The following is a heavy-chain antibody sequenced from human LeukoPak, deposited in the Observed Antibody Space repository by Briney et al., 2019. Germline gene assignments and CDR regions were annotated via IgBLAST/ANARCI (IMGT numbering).Heavy chain of an antibody. J-gene: IGHJ5*02. CDR3: ARVGYDFWSGYYTVNWFDP. V-gene: IGHV4-30-2*01. CDR2: IYHSGST. CDR1: GGSISSGGYS. D-gene: IGHD3-3*01. Sequence: SETLSLTCAVSGGSISSGGYSWSWLRQPPGKGLEWIGYIYHSGSTYYNPSLKSRVTISVDRSKNQFSLKLSSVTAADTAVYYCARVGYDFWSGYYTVNWFDPWGQGTLVTVSS.